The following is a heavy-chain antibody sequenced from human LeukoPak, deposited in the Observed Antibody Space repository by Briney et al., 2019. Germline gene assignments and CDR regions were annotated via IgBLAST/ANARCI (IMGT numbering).Heavy chain of an antibody. CDR1: GYTYRRYW. CDR2: IKEDGREK. CDR3: GRDRYFDY. V-gene: IGHV3-7*01. Sequence: GGSLRLSCAAWGYTYRRYWVSWVRKAPGKGREGVANIKEDGREKCYVDSVKGRYPVSRDNANNSLYMQMNSLRADDTVVYYWGRDRYFDYWGQGTLVTVSS. J-gene: IGHJ4*02.